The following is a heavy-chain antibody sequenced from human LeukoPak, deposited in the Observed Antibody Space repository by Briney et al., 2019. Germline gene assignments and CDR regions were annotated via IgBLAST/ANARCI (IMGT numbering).Heavy chain of an antibody. D-gene: IGHD2-15*01. Sequence: PGGSLRLSCAASGFTFNSYAMTWVRQTPKEGLEWVSSIGGSGGDTYYADSVKGRFTISRDNSNNTLYLQMDSLRAEDTAAFYCAKVRDSYCSGSGCLADYWGQGTLVTVSS. V-gene: IGHV3-23*01. J-gene: IGHJ4*02. CDR3: AKVRDSYCSGSGCLADY. CDR2: IGGSGGDT. CDR1: GFTFNSYA.